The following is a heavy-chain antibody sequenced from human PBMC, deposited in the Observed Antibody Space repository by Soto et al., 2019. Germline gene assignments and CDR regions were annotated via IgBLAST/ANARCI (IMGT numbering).Heavy chain of an antibody. CDR1: GGTFSNSA. CDR2: IMPIFRTP. Sequence: QVLVEQSGAEVKKAGSSVKVSCKASGGTFSNSAISWVRQAPGQGLDWMGGIMPIFRTPDYAQKFQGRVTITADESTSTAYMELRGLRSDDTAVYYCARDKDRAQIGGNYYYILDVWGQGTTVTVSS. J-gene: IGHJ6*02. CDR3: ARDKDRAQIGGNYYYILDV. V-gene: IGHV1-69*12.